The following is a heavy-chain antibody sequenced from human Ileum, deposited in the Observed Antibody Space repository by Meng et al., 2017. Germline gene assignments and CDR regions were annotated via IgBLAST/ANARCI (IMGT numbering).Heavy chain of an antibody. J-gene: IGHJ2*01. Sequence: LVEPGGVLVQPGESLGLSCTTSGFSFSDYWMHWVRQAPGKGLVWVSRIKPDGTSGFYADSVRGRFTISRDNTGNTLYLQLNSLRDEDTAVYYCARGVSDRYGYFDLWGRGTLVTLSS. CDR2: IKPDGTSG. D-gene: IGHD1-26*01. CDR1: GFSFSDYW. CDR3: ARGVSDRYGYFDL. V-gene: IGHV3-74*01.